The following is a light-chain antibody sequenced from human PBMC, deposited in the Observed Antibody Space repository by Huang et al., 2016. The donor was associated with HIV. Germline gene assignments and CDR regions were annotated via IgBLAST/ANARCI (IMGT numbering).Light chain of an antibody. CDR2: GAS. J-gene: IGKJ4*01. Sequence: EIVLTQSPGTLSLSPGDNATLSCRASQTVISNSLAWYQQRPAQTPRLLIYGASSRATGIPDRFSGSGSGTDVTLSISRLEPEDFAVYYCQQFGSSPLTFGGGTKVEI. CDR3: QQFGSSPLT. CDR1: QTVISNS. V-gene: IGKV3-20*01.